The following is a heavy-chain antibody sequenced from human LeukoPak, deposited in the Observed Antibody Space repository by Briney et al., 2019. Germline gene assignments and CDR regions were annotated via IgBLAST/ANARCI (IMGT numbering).Heavy chain of an antibody. CDR2: IYPGDSDT. D-gene: IGHD3-22*01. J-gene: IGHJ5*02. V-gene: IGHV5-51*01. CDR1: GYRFTSYW. Sequence: PGESLKISCKGSGYRFTSYWIGWVRQMPGKGLEWMGVIYPGDSDTRYSPSFQGQVTISADKSISTAYLQWSSLKASDTAMYYCARRYYYDSSGYYYDPWGQGTLVTVSS. CDR3: ARRYYYDSSGYYYDP.